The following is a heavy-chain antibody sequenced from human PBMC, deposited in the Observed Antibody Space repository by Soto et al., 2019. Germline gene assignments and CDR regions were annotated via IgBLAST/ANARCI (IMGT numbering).Heavy chain of an antibody. V-gene: IGHV3-74*01. CDR2: IDGVGAGT. J-gene: IGHJ4*02. Sequence: EVQLVQSGGGSVQPGGSLRLSCAASGFTFTNYWMHWVRQVAGKGLVWVSRIDGVGAGTSYSDSVRGRCTISRDNAENMLYLQMNCLSADDTAVYYCTTVCEYWGQGTVVIVSS. CDR1: GFTFTNYW. CDR3: TTVCEY.